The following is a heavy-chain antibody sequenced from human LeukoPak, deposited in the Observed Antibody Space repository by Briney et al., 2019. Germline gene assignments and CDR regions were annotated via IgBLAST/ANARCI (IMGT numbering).Heavy chain of an antibody. CDR1: GFTFSNYA. CDR2: ISSSGGNT. J-gene: IGHJ4*02. V-gene: IGHV3-23*01. Sequence: GGSLRLSCVASGFTFSNYAMSWVRQAPGKGLEWVSGISSSGGNTYYAESVKGRFTISRDNSKNTLYLQMNSLRAEDAAEYYCVKRGSAISGYTYWGQGTLVTVSS. D-gene: IGHD5-12*01. CDR3: VKRGSAISGYTY.